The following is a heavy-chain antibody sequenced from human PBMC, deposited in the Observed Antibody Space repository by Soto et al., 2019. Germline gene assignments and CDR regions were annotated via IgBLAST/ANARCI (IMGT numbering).Heavy chain of an antibody. V-gene: IGHV4-39*02. CDR1: GGSISRGPYS. D-gene: IGHD2-15*01. CDR2: FRYSANT. CDR3: ARLGGYCDRTGCYGYYALDV. Sequence: QLQLQESGPGLVKPSETLSLTCTVSGGSISRGPYSWGWIRQTPGEGLEWIGTFRYSANTYYNQSLESRVTISVDASKNDFSLKVTSATVADTATYYCARLGGYCDRTGCYGYYALDVWGQGTTVTVS. J-gene: IGHJ6*02.